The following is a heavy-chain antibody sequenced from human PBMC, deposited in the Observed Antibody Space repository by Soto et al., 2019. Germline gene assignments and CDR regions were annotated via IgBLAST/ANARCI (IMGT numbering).Heavy chain of an antibody. CDR1: GGSISSSNW. D-gene: IGHD3-3*01. CDR3: ARTYYDFWSGYNDY. CDR2: IYHSGST. V-gene: IGHV4-4*02. Sequence: LSLTCAVSGGSISSSNWWSWVRQPPGKGLEWIGEIYHSGSTNYNPSLKSRVTISVDKSKNQFSLKLSSVTAADTAVYYCARTYYDFWSGYNDYWGQGTLVTVSS. J-gene: IGHJ4*02.